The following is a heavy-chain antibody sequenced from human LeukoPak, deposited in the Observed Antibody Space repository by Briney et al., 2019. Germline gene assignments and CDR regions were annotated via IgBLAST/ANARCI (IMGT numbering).Heavy chain of an antibody. CDR1: GGSISSSNYY. Sequence: SETLSLTCTVSGGSISSSNYYWAWIRQPPGKGLEWIGSMFYRGSTYYNPSLKSRVTISVDAPKNQFSLKLSSVTASDTAIFYCARQGGWGGAASLIEYWGQGTLVTVSS. J-gene: IGHJ4*02. V-gene: IGHV4-39*01. CDR3: ARQGGWGGAASLIEY. D-gene: IGHD1-26*01. CDR2: MFYRGST.